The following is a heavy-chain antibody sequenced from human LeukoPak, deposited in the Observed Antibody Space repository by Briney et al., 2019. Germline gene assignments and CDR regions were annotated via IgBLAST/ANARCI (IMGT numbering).Heavy chain of an antibody. CDR3: ARDSHRSTIFGVIIPLGFDY. CDR1: GYTFTTYC. V-gene: IGHV1-18*01. J-gene: IGHJ4*02. Sequence: ASVKGSCKASGYTFTTYCISWGRQAPGQGVEWMGWISAYSGSTNYAQKFQGRVTMTTDTSTSTAYMELTSLRSDDTAVYYCARDSHRSTIFGVIIPLGFDYWGQGTLVTVSS. CDR2: ISAYSGST. D-gene: IGHD3-3*01.